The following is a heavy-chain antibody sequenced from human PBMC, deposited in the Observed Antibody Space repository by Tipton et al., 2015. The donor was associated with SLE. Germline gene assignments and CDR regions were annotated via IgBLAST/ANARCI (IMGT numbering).Heavy chain of an antibody. J-gene: IGHJ4*02. CDR3: ARAYHSTSMTTYFDY. Sequence: QVQLVQSGAEVKKPGSSVKVSCKASGGTFSSYAISWVRQAPGQGLEWMGWISAYNGNTNYAQKLQGRVTMTTDTSTSTAYMELRSLRSDDTAVYYCARAYHSTSMTTYFDYWGQGTLLTVSS. V-gene: IGHV1-18*01. D-gene: IGHD4-17*01. CDR1: GGTFSSYA. CDR2: ISAYNGNT.